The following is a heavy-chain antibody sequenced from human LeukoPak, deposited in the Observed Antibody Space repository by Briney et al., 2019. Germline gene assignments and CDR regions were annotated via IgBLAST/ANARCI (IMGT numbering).Heavy chain of an antibody. CDR3: ARDLKNYYGMDV. CDR1: GGSISSYY. V-gene: IGHV4-59*01. Sequence: SETLSLTCTVSGGSISSYYWSWIWQPPGKGLEWIGYIYYSGSTNYNPSLKSRVTISVDTSKNQFSLKLSSVTAADTAVYYCARDLKNYYGMDVWGQGTTVTVSS. CDR2: IYYSGST. J-gene: IGHJ6*02.